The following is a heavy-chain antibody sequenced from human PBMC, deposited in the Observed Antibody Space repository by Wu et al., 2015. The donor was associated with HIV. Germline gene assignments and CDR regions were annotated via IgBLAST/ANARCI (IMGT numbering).Heavy chain of an antibody. CDR3: ARLEYYYGSGSYYGYWFDP. D-gene: IGHD3-10*01. V-gene: IGHV1-18*01. CDR2: ISAYNGNT. Sequence: QVQLVQSGAEVKKPGASVKVSCKASGYTFTSYGISWVRQAPGQGLEWMGWISAYNGNTNYAQKLQGRVTMTTDTSTSTAYMELRSLRSDDTAVYYCARLEYYYGSGSYYGYWFDPLGPGNPGHRLL. J-gene: IGHJ5*02. CDR1: GYTFTSYG.